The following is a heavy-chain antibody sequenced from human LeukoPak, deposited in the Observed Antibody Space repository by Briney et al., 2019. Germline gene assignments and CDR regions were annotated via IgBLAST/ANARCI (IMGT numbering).Heavy chain of an antibody. CDR1: SGSINNYY. D-gene: IGHD3-22*01. J-gene: IGHJ4*02. Sequence: PSETLSLTCTASSGSINNYYWNWIRQPPGKGLEWIGYIFYSGSTNYNPSLNSRVTISVDTSKNQFSLKLSSVTAADTAVYYCARDYYDSSGFSYFDSWGRGTLVTVSS. V-gene: IGHV4-59*01. CDR3: ARDYYDSSGFSYFDS. CDR2: IFYSGST.